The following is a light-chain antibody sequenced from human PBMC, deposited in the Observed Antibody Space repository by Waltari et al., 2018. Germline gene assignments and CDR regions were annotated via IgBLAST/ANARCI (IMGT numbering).Light chain of an antibody. CDR2: GAS. V-gene: IGKV3-20*01. CDR3: QQYGSSIMYT. J-gene: IGKJ2*01. Sequence: VLTQSPGTLSLSPGERATLSCRSSQYLTKNYLAWYQQKPGQAPRLLIYGASSRAAGIPDRLSGSGSGTDFTLTISRLEPDDFSVYYCQQYGSSIMYTFGQGTKLEIK. CDR1: QYLTKNY.